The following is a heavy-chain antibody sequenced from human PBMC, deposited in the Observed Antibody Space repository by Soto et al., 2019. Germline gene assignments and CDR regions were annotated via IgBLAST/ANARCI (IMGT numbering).Heavy chain of an antibody. D-gene: IGHD6-19*01. J-gene: IGHJ4*02. Sequence: ESGGGVVQPGTSLRLSCAASGFSFSSYAMHWVRQAPGKGLEWVAVIWYDGSNKYYADSVKGRFTISRDNSKNTLYLQMNSLRAEDTAVYYCARVGSGWYYDYWGQGTLVTVSS. CDR3: ARVGSGWYYDY. CDR2: IWYDGSNK. CDR1: GFSFSSYA. V-gene: IGHV3-33*01.